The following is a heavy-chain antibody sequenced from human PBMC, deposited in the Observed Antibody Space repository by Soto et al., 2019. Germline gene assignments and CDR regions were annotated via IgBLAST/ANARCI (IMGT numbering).Heavy chain of an antibody. V-gene: IGHV1-18*04. CDR3: AREPLCCGGSCYYFEY. J-gene: IGHJ4*02. CDR1: GYTFTSYG. D-gene: IGHD2-15*01. Sequence: ASVKVSCKASGYTFTSYGISWVRQAPGQGLEWMGWISAYNGNTNYAQKLQGRVTMTTDTSTSTAYMELRSLRSDDTAVYYCAREPLCCGGSCYYFEYWGQGTLVTAPQ. CDR2: ISAYNGNT.